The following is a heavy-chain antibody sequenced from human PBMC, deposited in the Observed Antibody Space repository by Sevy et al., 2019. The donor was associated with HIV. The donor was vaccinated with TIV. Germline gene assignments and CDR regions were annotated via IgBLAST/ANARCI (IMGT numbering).Heavy chain of an antibody. D-gene: IGHD2-15*01. J-gene: IGHJ3*02. V-gene: IGHV4-34*01. CDR3: ARHCTGSSCSHAFNI. CDR2: INHSGGT. Sequence: SETLSLTCAVYGGSFSGYYWSWIRQPPGKGLEWIGEINHSGGTNYNPSLKSRVTISVDTSKNQFSLKQNSVTAADTAVYYCARHCTGSSCSHAFNIWGQGTMVTVSS. CDR1: GGSFSGYY.